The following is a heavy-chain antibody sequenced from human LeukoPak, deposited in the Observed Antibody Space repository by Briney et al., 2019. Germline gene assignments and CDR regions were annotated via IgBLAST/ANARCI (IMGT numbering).Heavy chain of an antibody. D-gene: IGHD2-2*01. J-gene: IGHJ4*02. CDR3: ARAYQPGYGPFDY. V-gene: IGHV1-69*13. CDR2: IIPIFGTA. CDR1: GGTFSSYA. Sequence: SVKVSCKASGGTFSSYAISWVRQAPGQGLEWMGGIIPIFGTANYAQKFQGRVTITADESTSTAYMELSSLRSEDTAVYYCARAYQPGYGPFDYWGQGTLVTVSS.